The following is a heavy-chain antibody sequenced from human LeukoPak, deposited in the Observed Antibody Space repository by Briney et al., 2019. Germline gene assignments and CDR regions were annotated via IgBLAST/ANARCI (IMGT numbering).Heavy chain of an antibody. V-gene: IGHV3-53*01. CDR2: IYSGGST. J-gene: IGHJ3*01. Sequence: GGSLTLSCAASGFIVSNKYMTWVRQAPGKGLEWVSVIYSGGSTYYADSVKGRFTISRDNSKNTLYLQMNSLRAEDTAVYYCARGTDAFDVWGQGTMVTVSS. D-gene: IGHD1-14*01. CDR3: ARGTDAFDV. CDR1: GFIVSNKY.